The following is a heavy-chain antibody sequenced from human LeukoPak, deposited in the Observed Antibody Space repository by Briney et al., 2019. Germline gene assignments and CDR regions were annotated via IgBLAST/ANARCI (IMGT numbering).Heavy chain of an antibody. CDR2: INPSGGST. Sequence: GASVKVSCKASGYTFTSYYMHWVRQAPGQGLEWMGIINPSGGSTSYAQKFQGRVTMTRDMSTTTVYMELSSLGSEDQAVYFCARDMFKGYNWNYGRGYWGQGNLVSVSS. V-gene: IGHV1-46*01. CDR1: GYTFTSYY. J-gene: IGHJ4*02. D-gene: IGHD1-7*01. CDR3: ARDMFKGYNWNYGRGY.